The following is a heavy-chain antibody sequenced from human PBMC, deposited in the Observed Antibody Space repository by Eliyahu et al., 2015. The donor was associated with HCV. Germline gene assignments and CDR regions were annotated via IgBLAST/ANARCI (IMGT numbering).Heavy chain of an antibody. CDR2: INPNSGGT. CDR3: ARGDFRNTAMVTFDY. V-gene: IGHV1-2*02. Sequence: VRQAPGQGLEWMGWINPNSGGTNYAQKFQGRVTMTRDTSISTAYMELSRLRSDDTAVYYCARGDFRNTAMVTFDYWGQGTLVTVSS. J-gene: IGHJ4*02. D-gene: IGHD5-18*01.